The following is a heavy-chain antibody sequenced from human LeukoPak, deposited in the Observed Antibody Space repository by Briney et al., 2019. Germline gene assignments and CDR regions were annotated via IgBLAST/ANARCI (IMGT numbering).Heavy chain of an antibody. D-gene: IGHD2-21*02. CDR2: ISSTSRSYI. V-gene: IGHV3-21*01. Sequence: GGTLRLSCAASGFTFSSYGMSWVRQAPGKGLEWVSSISSTSRSYIYYADSVKGRFTISRDNAKNSLYLQMNSLRAEDTAVYYCARVPYCAGDCHHMDSWGQGTLVTVSS. CDR3: ARVPYCAGDCHHMDS. CDR1: GFTFSSYG. J-gene: IGHJ4*02.